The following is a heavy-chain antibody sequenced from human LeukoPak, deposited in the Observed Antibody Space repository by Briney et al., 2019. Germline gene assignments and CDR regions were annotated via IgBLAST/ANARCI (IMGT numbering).Heavy chain of an antibody. CDR3: ARGSSSSPNWFDP. D-gene: IGHD6-13*01. CDR2: INQDGSAR. J-gene: IGHJ5*02. V-gene: IGHV3-7*04. CDR1: GFTFSTYW. Sequence: PGGSLRLSCSASGFTFSTYWMTWVRQAPGKGLEWVANINQDGSARYYVDSVKGRFTIPRDDATNSLYLQMNSLRVEGTAVYYCARGSSSSPNWFDPWGQGTLVTVSS.